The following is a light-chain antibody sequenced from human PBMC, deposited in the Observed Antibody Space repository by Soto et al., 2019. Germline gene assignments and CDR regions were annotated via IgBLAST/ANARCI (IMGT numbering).Light chain of an antibody. J-gene: IGKJ1*01. CDR1: QNVNKF. CDR3: QQYGRSPPWT. Sequence: EVVLTQSPATLYLSPGERTTFSCRASQNVNKFLAWYQQKPGQAPRLLIYDASNRATGIPARFSGSGSGTDFTLTISSLEYEDFAVYYCQQYGRSPPWTFGQGTKV. V-gene: IGKV3-11*01. CDR2: DAS.